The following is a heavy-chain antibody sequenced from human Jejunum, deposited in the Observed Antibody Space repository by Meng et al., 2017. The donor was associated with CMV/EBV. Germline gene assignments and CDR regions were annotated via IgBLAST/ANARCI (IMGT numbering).Heavy chain of an antibody. D-gene: IGHD1-1*01. J-gene: IGHJ4*02. V-gene: IGHV3-7*01. Sequence: LKISCAASGFAFSGYWMDWVRQIPGKGLEWVANIKYDGRDKYFVDSVEGRFTISRDNSRNTLYLHMNSLRAEDTAVYYCTRQLDYWGQGTLVTVSS. CDR3: TRQLDY. CDR1: GFAFSGYW. CDR2: IKYDGRDK.